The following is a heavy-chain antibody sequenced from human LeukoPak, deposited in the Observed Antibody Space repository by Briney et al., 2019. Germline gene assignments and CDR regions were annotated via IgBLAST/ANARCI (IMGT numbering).Heavy chain of an antibody. CDR3: ARVDGYYYDSSGSSYYFDY. D-gene: IGHD3-22*01. CDR2: ISSSGSTI. CDR1: GFTFSDYY. Sequence: PGGSLRLSRAASGFTFSDYYMSWIRQAPGKGLEWVSYISSSGSTIYYADSVKGRFTISRDNAKNSLYLQMNSLRAEDTAVYYCARVDGYYYDSSGSSYYFDYWGQGTLVTVSS. J-gene: IGHJ4*02. V-gene: IGHV3-11*04.